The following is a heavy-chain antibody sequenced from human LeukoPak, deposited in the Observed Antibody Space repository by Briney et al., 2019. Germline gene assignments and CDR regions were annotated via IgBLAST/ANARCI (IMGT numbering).Heavy chain of an antibody. D-gene: IGHD3-22*01. Sequence: GGSLRLSCAASGFTFSSYSMNWVRQAPGKGLEWVSSISSSSSYIYYADSVKGRFTISRDNAKNSLYLQMNSLRAEDTAVYYCARVSISYYYDSSGYSSFDYWGQGTLVTVSS. CDR1: GFTFSSYS. J-gene: IGHJ4*02. CDR3: ARVSISYYYDSSGYSSFDY. V-gene: IGHV3-21*01. CDR2: ISSSSSYI.